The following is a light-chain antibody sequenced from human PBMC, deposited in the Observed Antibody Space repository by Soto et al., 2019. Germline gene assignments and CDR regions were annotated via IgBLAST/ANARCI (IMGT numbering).Light chain of an antibody. CDR1: QSVSYNY. CDR2: GAS. CDR3: QQYGSSGT. V-gene: IGKV3-20*01. Sequence: TFLTASAGSLSLSAWDIATLSWRASQSVSYNYLAWYQQIPGQAPRLLIYGASKRATGIPDWFSGSGSGTDFTLTISRLEPEDFAVYYCQQYGSSGTFGRGTKVDIK. J-gene: IGKJ4*02.